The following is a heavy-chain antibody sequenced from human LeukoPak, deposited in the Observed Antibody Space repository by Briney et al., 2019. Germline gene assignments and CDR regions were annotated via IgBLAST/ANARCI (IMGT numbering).Heavy chain of an antibody. V-gene: IGHV4-59*01. Sequence: SETLSLTCTVSGGSISSYYWSWIRQPPGKGLEWIGYIYYSGSTNYNPSLKSRVTISVDTSKNRFSLKLSSVTAADTAVYYCARENPIFGSFASDIWGQGTMATVSS. CDR1: GGSISSYY. J-gene: IGHJ3*02. D-gene: IGHD2/OR15-2a*01. CDR3: ARENPIFGSFASDI. CDR2: IYYSGST.